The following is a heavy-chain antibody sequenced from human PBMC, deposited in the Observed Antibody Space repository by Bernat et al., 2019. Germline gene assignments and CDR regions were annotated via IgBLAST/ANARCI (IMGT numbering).Heavy chain of an antibody. V-gene: IGHV3-23*01. D-gene: IGHD3-16*01. CDR1: GFTLSSYV. CDR3: AKDPNWGSGY. J-gene: IGHJ4*02. Sequence: EVQLLESGGGLVQPGGSLRLSCAASGFTLSSYVMSWVRQAPGKGLEWVSVISGTGGSTYYADSVKGRFTISRDNSKNTLYLQMNSLRAEDTAKYYCAKDPNWGSGYWGQGTLVTVSS. CDR2: ISGTGGST.